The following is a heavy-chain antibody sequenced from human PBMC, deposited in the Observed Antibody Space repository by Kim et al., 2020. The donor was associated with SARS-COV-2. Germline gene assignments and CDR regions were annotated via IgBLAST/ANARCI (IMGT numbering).Heavy chain of an antibody. J-gene: IGHJ6*02. V-gene: IGHV3-48*02. Sequence: KSRFTISGDNAKNSLYLQMNSLRDEDTAVYYCARYRVLGGTHYYYYGMDVWGQGTTVTVSS. CDR3: ARYRVLGGTHYYYYGMDV. D-gene: IGHD3-16*01.